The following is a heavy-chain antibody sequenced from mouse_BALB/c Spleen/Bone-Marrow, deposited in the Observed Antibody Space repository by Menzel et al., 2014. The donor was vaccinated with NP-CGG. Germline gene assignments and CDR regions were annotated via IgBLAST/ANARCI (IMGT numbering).Heavy chain of an antibody. D-gene: IGHD2-4*01. V-gene: IGHV1-31*01. CDR2: INPYNGDT. J-gene: IGHJ4*01. Sequence: EVQLQQSGPELVKPGASMKISCKASGYSITAYTMNWVKQSHGKNLEWIGLINPYNGDTNYNQKFKGKSTITVDKSSSTAYMELLSLTSEDSAIYYCSRRGGMIPRGDMDQWVQGTSVTVSS. CDR3: SRRGGMIPRGDMDQ. CDR1: GYSITAYT.